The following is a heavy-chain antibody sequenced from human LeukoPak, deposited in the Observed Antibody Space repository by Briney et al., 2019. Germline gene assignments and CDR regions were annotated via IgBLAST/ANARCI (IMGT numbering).Heavy chain of an antibody. CDR2: IGSSGGNT. CDR3: AKDRGNWDGFDY. D-gene: IGHD1-1*01. V-gene: IGHV3-23*01. J-gene: IGHJ4*02. Sequence: SSIGSSGGNTYYADSVKGRFTISRDNTKITVWLKMNSLRADDTAIYYCAKDRGNWDGFDYWGQGTLVTVSS.